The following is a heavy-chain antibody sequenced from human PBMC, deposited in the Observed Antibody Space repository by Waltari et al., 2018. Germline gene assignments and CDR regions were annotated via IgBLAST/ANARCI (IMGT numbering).Heavy chain of an antibody. CDR3: ARGIAARRPNNWFDA. V-gene: IGHV3-7*01. D-gene: IGHD6-6*01. J-gene: IGHJ5*02. CDR2: LKQEGSEN. Sequence: EVQLVESGGGLVQPGGSLRLSCAASGFTFSSYWMSWVRQAPGKGLEWVANLKQEGSENYYVGAVNDRVTISRDNAKNSLYLQRNSLIAEDTAVYYCARGIAARRPNNWFDAWGQGTLVTVSS. CDR1: GFTFSSYW.